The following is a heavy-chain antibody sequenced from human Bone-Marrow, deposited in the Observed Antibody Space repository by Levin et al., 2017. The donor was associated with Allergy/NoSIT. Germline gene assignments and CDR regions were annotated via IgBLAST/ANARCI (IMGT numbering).Heavy chain of an antibody. CDR2: ISAHNGNT. D-gene: IGHD3-3*01. CDR1: GYTFTKYG. CDR3: AGEVADFWSGYYNFDY. J-gene: IGHJ4*02. V-gene: IGHV1-18*01. Sequence: ASVKVSCKASGYTFTKYGISWVRQAPGQGLEWMGWISAHNGNTEYAQKVQGRVTMTTDTSTSTAYMELRSLRSDDTAVYYCAGEVADFWSGYYNFDYWGQGTLVTVSS.